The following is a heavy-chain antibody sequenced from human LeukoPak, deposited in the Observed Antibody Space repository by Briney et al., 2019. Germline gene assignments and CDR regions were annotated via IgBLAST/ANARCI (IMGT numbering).Heavy chain of an antibody. Sequence: KPGGSLRLSCAASGFTFSLYSMSWVRQAPGEGLEWVATISSSGTYIYYIDSVKGRFTISRDNARNSLYLQMNSLRAEDTAVYYCARETNTSDTSGYIRADVRRDDHWSQGTLVTVSS. V-gene: IGHV3-21*06. J-gene: IGHJ4*02. CDR3: ARETNTSDTSGYIRADVRRDDH. CDR2: ISSSGTYI. D-gene: IGHD3-22*01. CDR1: GFTFSLYS.